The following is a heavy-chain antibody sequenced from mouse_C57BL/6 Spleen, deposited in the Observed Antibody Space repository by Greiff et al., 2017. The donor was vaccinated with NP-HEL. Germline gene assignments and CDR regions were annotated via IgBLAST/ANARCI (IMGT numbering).Heavy chain of an antibody. Sequence: QVQLQQSGAELVRPGASVTLSCKASGYTFTDYEMHWVKQTPVHGLEWIGAIDPETGGTAYNQKFKGKAILTADKSSSTAYMELRSLTSEDSAVYYCTQYGSSPWFAYWGQGTLVTVSA. CDR3: TQYGSSPWFAY. CDR1: GYTFTDYE. CDR2: IDPETGGT. V-gene: IGHV1-15*01. J-gene: IGHJ3*01. D-gene: IGHD1-1*01.